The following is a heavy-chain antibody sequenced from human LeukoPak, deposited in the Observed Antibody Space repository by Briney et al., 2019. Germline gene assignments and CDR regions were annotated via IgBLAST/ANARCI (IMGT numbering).Heavy chain of an antibody. D-gene: IGHD6-19*01. J-gene: IGHJ4*02. Sequence: SGPTLVNPTQTLTLTFTFSAFSLSTTKMRVSWIRQPPGKALEWLARIDWDDDKFYSTSLETRLTISKDTSKNQVVLTMTNMDPVDTATYYCARSIAVAGYYFDYWGQGTLVTVSS. CDR1: AFSLSTTKMR. V-gene: IGHV2-70*04. CDR3: ARSIAVAGYYFDY. CDR2: IDWDDDK.